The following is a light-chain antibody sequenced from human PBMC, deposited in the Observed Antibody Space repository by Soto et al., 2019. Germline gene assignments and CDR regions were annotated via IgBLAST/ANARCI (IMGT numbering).Light chain of an antibody. CDR3: QQHYSPPLT. CDR1: QDFSNY. CDR2: DAS. Sequence: LTPAPGSLSASVDEKATTICRASQDFSNYLAWYQQKPGKAPKLLMYDASTWQTGVPSRFSGSGSGTEFTLTISSLQPEDFAAYYCQQHYSPPLTFGRGSKVDVK. V-gene: IGKV1-9*01. J-gene: IGKJ4*01.